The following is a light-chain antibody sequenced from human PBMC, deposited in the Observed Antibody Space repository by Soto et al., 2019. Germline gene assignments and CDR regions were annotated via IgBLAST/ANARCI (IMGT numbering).Light chain of an antibody. CDR1: QSVSSS. Sequence: EIVLTQSPGTLSLSPGERATLSCRASQSVSSSFLAWYQQKPGQAPSPLIYGASARATGIPARFSGSGSGTEFTLTISSLQSEDFAVYYCQQYSNWPPITFGQGTRLEI. CDR2: GAS. V-gene: IGKV3D-15*01. J-gene: IGKJ5*01. CDR3: QQYSNWPPIT.